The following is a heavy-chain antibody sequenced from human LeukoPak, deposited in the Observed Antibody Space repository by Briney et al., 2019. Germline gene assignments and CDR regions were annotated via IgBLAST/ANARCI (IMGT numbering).Heavy chain of an antibody. V-gene: IGHV1-2*02. J-gene: IGHJ4*02. CDR1: GYTFTGYY. CDR3: ARGPYGDTAMVIDFDY. Sequence: GASVKVSCKASGYTFTGYYMHWVRQAPGQGLEWMGWINPNSGGTNYAQKFQGRVTMTRDTSISTAYMELSRLRSDDTAVYYCARGPYGDTAMVIDFDYWGQGTLVTVSS. D-gene: IGHD5-18*01. CDR2: INPNSGGT.